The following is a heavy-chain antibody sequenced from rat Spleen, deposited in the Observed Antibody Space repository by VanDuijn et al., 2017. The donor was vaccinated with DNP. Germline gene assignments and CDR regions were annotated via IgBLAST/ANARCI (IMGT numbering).Heavy chain of an antibody. J-gene: IGHJ3*01. CDR3: ATSSYFGYDYGFAY. V-gene: IGHV5-22*01. Sequence: EVQLVESGGGLVQPGRSLKLSCTASGFTFSDYYMAWVRQAPKKGLDWVASIGYEGSGIYYGDSVKGRFTISRDYARSTLYLQMDSLRSEDTATYYCATSSYFGYDYGFAYWGQGTLVTVSS. CDR1: GFTFSDYY. D-gene: IGHD1-7*01. CDR2: IGYEGSGI.